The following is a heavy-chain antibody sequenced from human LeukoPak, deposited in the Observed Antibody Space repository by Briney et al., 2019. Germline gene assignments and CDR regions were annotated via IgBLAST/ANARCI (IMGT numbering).Heavy chain of an antibody. D-gene: IGHD5-18*01. CDR1: GFTFSSYG. J-gene: IGHJ4*02. Sequence: GGSLRLSCAASGFTFSSYGMHWVRQAPGKGLEWVAVIWYDGSNKYYADSVKGRFTISRDNSKNTLYLQMNSLRAEDTAVYYCAKGAGGSRYATFDYWGQGTLVTVSS. CDR3: AKGAGGSRYATFDY. V-gene: IGHV3-33*06. CDR2: IWYDGSNK.